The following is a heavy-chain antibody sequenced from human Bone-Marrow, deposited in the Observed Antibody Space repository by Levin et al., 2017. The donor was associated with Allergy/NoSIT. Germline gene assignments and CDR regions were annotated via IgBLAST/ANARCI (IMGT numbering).Heavy chain of an antibody. J-gene: IGHJ6*02. D-gene: IGHD1-26*01. CDR1: GFSFRMYS. Sequence: GESLKISCAASGFSFRMYSMTWVRQSPGKGLEWVAGISEGSSSKLYADSVKGRFTISRDNSKNTMFLQMNSLRDEDTAVYYCAKLAGGSLYYYYGMDVWGQGTTVTVS. CDR3: AKLAGGSLYYYYGMDV. V-gene: IGHV3-23*01. CDR2: ISEGSSSK.